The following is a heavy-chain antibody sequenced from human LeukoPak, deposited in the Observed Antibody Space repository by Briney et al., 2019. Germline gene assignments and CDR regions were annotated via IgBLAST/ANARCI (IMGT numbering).Heavy chain of an antibody. CDR2: ISYDGSNK. D-gene: IGHD2-15*01. Sequence: GRSLRLSCAASGFTFSSYAMHWVRQAPGKGLEWVAVISYDGSNKYYADSVKGRFTISRDNSKNTLYLQMNSLRAEDTAVYYCARWYVLPYYYYGMDVWGQGTMVTVSS. CDR1: GFTFSSYA. J-gene: IGHJ6*02. V-gene: IGHV3-30*04. CDR3: ARWYVLPYYYYGMDV.